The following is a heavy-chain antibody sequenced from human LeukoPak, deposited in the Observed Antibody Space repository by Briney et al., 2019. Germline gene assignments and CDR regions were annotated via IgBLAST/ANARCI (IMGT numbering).Heavy chain of an antibody. J-gene: IGHJ4*01. CDR3: STDPRLLMY. V-gene: IGHV3-11*01. D-gene: IGHD2-8*01. CDR2: NSGRGSDI. CDR1: GFSISDSY. Sequence: GGSLRLSCVVSGFSISDSYMTWIRQTPGKGLEWLAYNSGRGSDIYFANSVKGRFTISRDNAKNSLYLQMNSLRPEDTALYYCSTDPRLLMYWGHGTLVTVSS.